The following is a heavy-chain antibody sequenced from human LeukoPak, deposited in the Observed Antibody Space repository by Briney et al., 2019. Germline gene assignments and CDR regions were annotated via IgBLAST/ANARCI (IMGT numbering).Heavy chain of an antibody. CDR2: ISGSGDNT. J-gene: IGHJ4*02. CDR3: AKGSYYDSSGSFYFDY. CDR1: GFTLSTSW. V-gene: IGHV3-23*01. Sequence: GGSLRLSCAASGFTLSTSWMSWVRQAPGKGLEWVSGISGSGDNTYYADSVKGRFTISRDNSKNTLYVQVNSLGTEDTAAYYCAKGSYYDSSGSFYFDYXGQGTLVTVSS. D-gene: IGHD3-22*01.